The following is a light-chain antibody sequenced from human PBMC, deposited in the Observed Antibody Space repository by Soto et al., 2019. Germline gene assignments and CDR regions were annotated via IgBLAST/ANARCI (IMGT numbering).Light chain of an antibody. CDR3: QQLASYPIGT. V-gene: IGKV1-9*01. J-gene: IGKJ4*01. Sequence: DIQVTPSPSFLSASVGDRGSITFRASQDISSSLAWYQQKPGKAPKLLIYDASTLQTGVPSRFRGSGSRTEFTLTISSLQPEDFATYSCQQLASYPIGTFGGGTK. CDR1: QDISSS. CDR2: DAS.